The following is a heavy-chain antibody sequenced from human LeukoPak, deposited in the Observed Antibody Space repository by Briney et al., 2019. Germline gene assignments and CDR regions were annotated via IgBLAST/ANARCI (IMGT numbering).Heavy chain of an antibody. D-gene: IGHD3-10*01. J-gene: IGHJ4*02. CDR2: ISSTGSTI. V-gene: IGHV3-48*03. Sequence: PGGCLRLSCAASGLTPSRYEMNWVRQAPGTGLEWVSYISSTGSTIYYADSVKGRITISRDNAKNSLYLQMNSLRAEDTAVYYCANKAGLWGQGTLVTVSS. CDR3: ANKAGL. CDR1: GLTPSRYE.